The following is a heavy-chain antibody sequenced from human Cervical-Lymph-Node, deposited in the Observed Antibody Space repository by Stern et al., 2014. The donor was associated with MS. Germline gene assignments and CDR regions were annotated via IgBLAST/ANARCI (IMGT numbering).Heavy chain of an antibody. D-gene: IGHD6-6*01. Sequence: QVQLGQSGSELKKPGASVKVSCKASGYNLTTFAINWVRQAPGQGLEWMGWINTKTGNPTFSHGLTGRFVFSLDASINTAYLQIISLKAEDSAVYYCATWGAGSSPPLFYWGQGTLVTVSS. J-gene: IGHJ4*02. V-gene: IGHV7-4-1*02. CDR2: INTKTGNP. CDR1: GYNLTTFA. CDR3: ATWGAGSSPPLFY.